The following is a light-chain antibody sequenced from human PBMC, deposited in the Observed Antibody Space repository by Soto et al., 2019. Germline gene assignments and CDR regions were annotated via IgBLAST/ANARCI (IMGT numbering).Light chain of an antibody. CDR2: GAS. CDR3: QQYGSSPWT. Sequence: DIVLPPSPGTLSLSPGNRTTLSCRASQSISSSYLAWYQQRPGQAPRLLIYGASSRATGIPDRFSGSGSGTDFTLTISRLEPEDFAVYYCQQYGSSPWTVGQGTKVE. J-gene: IGKJ1*01. V-gene: IGKV3-20*01. CDR1: QSISSSY.